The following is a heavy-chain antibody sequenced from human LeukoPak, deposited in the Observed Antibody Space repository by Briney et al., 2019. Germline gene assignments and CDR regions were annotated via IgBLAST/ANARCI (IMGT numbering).Heavy chain of an antibody. CDR1: GFTFSSYA. Sequence: GGSLRLSCAASGFTFSSYAMSWVRQAPGEGLEWVSGISGSGGGTYYTDSVKGRFTISRDNSKNTLYLQMNSLRAEDTAIYFCAKGWQWLLHPFDGWGQGTLVIVSS. V-gene: IGHV3-23*01. D-gene: IGHD6-19*01. J-gene: IGHJ4*02. CDR2: ISGSGGGT. CDR3: AKGWQWLLHPFDG.